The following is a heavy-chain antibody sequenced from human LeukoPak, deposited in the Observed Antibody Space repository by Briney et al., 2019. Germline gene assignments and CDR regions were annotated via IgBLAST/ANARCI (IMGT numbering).Heavy chain of an antibody. J-gene: IGHJ4*02. V-gene: IGHV3-23*01. CDR2: ISDSGGST. Sequence: GGSLRLSCAASGFTFRSCAMSWVRQAPGKGLEWVSGISDSGGSTYYADSVKGRFTISRDNSKNTLYLQMNSLRAEDTAVYYCAKDGGGRSITLDYWGQGTLVTVSS. CDR3: AKDGGGRSITLDY. D-gene: IGHD2-15*01. CDR1: GFTFRSCA.